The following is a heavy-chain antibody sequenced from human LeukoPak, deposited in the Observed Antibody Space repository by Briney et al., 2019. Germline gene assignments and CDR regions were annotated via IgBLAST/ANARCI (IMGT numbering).Heavy chain of an antibody. CDR1: GFTFSSYE. J-gene: IGHJ4*02. Sequence: PGGSLRLSCAASGFTFSSYEMTWVRQAPGKGLEWVSYISSSGSTRYYADSVKGRFTISRDNAKNSLYLQMNSLRAEDTAVYYCARVGSGWLYYFDYWGQGALVTVSS. CDR2: ISSSGSTR. CDR3: ARVGSGWLYYFDY. D-gene: IGHD6-19*01. V-gene: IGHV3-48*03.